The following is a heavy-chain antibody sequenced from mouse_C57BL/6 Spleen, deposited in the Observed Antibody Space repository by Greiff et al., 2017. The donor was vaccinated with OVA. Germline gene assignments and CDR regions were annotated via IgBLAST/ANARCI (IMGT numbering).Heavy chain of an antibody. CDR1: GFTFSDYG. V-gene: IGHV5-17*01. D-gene: IGHD1-1*01. Sequence: DVQLQESGGGLVKPGGSLKLSCAASGFTFSDYGMHWVRQAPEKGLEWVAYISSGSSTIYYADTVKGRFTISRDNAKNTLFLQMTSLRSEDTAMYYCARVLYGSSYVYFDYWGQGTTLTVSS. CDR2: ISSGSSTI. J-gene: IGHJ2*01. CDR3: ARVLYGSSYVYFDY.